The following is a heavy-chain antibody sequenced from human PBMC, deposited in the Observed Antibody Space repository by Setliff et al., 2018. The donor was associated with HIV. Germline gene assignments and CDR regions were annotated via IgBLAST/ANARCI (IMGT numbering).Heavy chain of an antibody. Sequence: GGSLRLSCAASGFTFSSYWMSWVRQAPGKGLEWVANIKQDGSDKYYADSVKGRFTISRDNSKNTVYLQMNSLRAEDTAVYYCATLSSNWHLDYWGQGTLVTVSS. CDR3: ATLSSNWHLDY. D-gene: IGHD6-13*01. V-gene: IGHV3-7*02. CDR2: IKQDGSDK. CDR1: GFTFSSYW. J-gene: IGHJ4*02.